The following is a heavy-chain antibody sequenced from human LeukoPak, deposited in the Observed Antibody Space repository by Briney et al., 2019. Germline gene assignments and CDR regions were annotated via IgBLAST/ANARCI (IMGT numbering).Heavy chain of an antibody. CDR2: ISGSGGST. Sequence: GGSLRLSCAASGFTFSSYGMSWVRQAPGKGLEWVSVISGSGGSTYYADSVKGRFTISRGNSKNTLYLQMNSLRAEDTAVYYCAKDGELDAFDIWGQGTMVTVSS. CDR3: AKDGELDAFDI. V-gene: IGHV3-23*01. CDR1: GFTFSSYG. J-gene: IGHJ3*02. D-gene: IGHD3-10*01.